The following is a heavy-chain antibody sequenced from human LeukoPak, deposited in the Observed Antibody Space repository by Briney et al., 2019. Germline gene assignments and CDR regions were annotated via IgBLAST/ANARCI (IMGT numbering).Heavy chain of an antibody. CDR3: AVSGYSSSWPTEDFDY. CDR1: GYTFTGYY. Sequence: ASVKVSCKASGYTFTGYYMHWVRQAPGQGLEWMGWINPNSGGTNYAQKFQGRVTMTRDTSISTAYMELSRLRSDDTAVYYCAVSGYSSSWPTEDFDYWGQGTLVTVS. J-gene: IGHJ4*02. D-gene: IGHD6-13*01. CDR2: INPNSGGT. V-gene: IGHV1-2*02.